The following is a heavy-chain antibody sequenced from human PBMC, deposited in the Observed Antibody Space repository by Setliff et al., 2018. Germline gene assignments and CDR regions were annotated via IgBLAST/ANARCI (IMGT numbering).Heavy chain of an antibody. V-gene: IGHV4-31*03. CDR2: IYYSGST. Sequence: SETLSLTCTVSGGSISSGGYYWSWIRQHPGKGLEWIGYIYYSGSTYYNPSLKSRVTISVDTSKDQFSLKLSSVTAADTAEYFCARSRTTAVKGGVFAVWGRGTLVTVSS. D-gene: IGHD6-19*01. J-gene: IGHJ2*01. CDR1: GGSISSGGYY. CDR3: ARSRTTAVKGGVFAV.